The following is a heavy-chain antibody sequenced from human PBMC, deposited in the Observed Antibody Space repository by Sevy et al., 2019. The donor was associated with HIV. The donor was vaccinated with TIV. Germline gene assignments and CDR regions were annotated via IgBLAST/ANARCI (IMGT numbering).Heavy chain of an antibody. J-gene: IGHJ4*02. CDR1: GFTFSTYG. Sequence: GGSLRLSCAASGFTFSTYGMHWVRQAPGKGLEWVAVIWFDGSNTYYADSVKGRFTISRDNAKKTLHIQMNSLRVEDTAVYYCARDLEFYDYGDYGPAFMPDYWGQGTLVTVSS. CDR3: ARDLEFYDYGDYGPAFMPDY. CDR2: IWFDGSNT. D-gene: IGHD4-17*01. V-gene: IGHV3-33*01.